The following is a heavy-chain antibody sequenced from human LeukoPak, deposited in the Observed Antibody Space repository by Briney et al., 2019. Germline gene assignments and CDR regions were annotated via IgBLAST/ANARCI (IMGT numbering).Heavy chain of an antibody. J-gene: IGHJ3*02. CDR3: ARVGDLFGSTVTTPGAFDI. CDR1: GGSISSGGNY. Sequence: SQTLSLTCTVSGGSISSGGNYWSWIRQHPGKGLEWIACIYYSGITYYNPSLKSRVNISVDTSKNQFSLKLSSVTAADTAVYYCARVGDLFGSTVTTPGAFDIWGQGTMVTVSS. V-gene: IGHV4-30-4*08. CDR2: IYYSGIT. D-gene: IGHD4-17*01.